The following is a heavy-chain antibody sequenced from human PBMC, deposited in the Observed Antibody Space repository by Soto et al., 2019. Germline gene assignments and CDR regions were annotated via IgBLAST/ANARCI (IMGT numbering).Heavy chain of an antibody. CDR2: ISYDGSNK. Sequence: GGSLRLSCAASGFTFSSYGMHWVRQAPGKGLEWVAVISYDGSNKYYADSVKGRFTISRDNSKNTLYLQMNSLRAEDTAVYYCATSGGIAARQGHIPFDYWGQGTLVTVSS. CDR1: GFTFSSYG. V-gene: IGHV3-30*03. D-gene: IGHD6-6*01. CDR3: ATSGGIAARQGHIPFDY. J-gene: IGHJ4*02.